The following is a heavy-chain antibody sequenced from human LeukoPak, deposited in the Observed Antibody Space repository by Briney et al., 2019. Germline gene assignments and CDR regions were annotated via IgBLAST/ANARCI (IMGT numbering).Heavy chain of an antibody. J-gene: IGHJ4*02. CDR3: AREVGPTTLDF. D-gene: IGHD1-26*01. V-gene: IGHV1-2*02. CDR2: INPNTGVT. Sequence: ASVNVSCKASGYTFTGYYMHWVRQAPGQGLEWMGWINPNTGVTNYAQRFQGRVTMTRDTSISTAYMEVSRLKSDDTAVYYCAREVGPTTLDFWGQGTLVTVSS. CDR1: GYTFTGYY.